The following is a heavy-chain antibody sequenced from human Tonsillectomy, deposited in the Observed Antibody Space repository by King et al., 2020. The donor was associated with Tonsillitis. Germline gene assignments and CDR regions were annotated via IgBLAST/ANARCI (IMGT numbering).Heavy chain of an antibody. J-gene: IGHJ5*02. D-gene: IGHD3-3*01. V-gene: IGHV3-11*01. Sequence: VQLVESGGGLVKPGGSLRLSCAASGFTFSDYYMSWIRQAPGKGLEWVSYISSSGSTIYYADSVKGRFTMSRDNAKNSLYLQMNSLRAGDTAVYYCARDPIKHYHFWSGPFDPWGQGTLVTVSS. CDR2: ISSSGSTI. CDR1: GFTFSDYY. CDR3: ARDPIKHYHFWSGPFDP.